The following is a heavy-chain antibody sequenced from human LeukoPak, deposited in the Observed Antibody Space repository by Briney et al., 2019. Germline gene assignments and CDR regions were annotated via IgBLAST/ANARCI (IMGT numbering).Heavy chain of an antibody. CDR3: AKGVGFGDVLMYDY. CDR2: ISDNGGST. D-gene: IGHD3-10*01. Sequence: GGSLRLSCAASGFTFSNYAMRWVRQAPGKGLECVSGISDNGGSTYYADSVKGRFTISRDNSKNTLYLQMNSLKAEDTAGYYFAKGVGFGDVLMYDYWGQGTLVTVSS. V-gene: IGHV3-23*01. J-gene: IGHJ4*02. CDR1: GFTFSNYA.